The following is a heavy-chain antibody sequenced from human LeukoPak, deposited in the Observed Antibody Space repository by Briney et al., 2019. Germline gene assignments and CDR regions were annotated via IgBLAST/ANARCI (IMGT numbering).Heavy chain of an antibody. D-gene: IGHD2-8*01. CDR2: ISGSGGST. CDR3: AKEYCTNGVCYPPDS. CDR1: GFTFSNAW. Sequence: PGGSLRLSCAASGFTFSNAWMNWVRQAPGKGLEWVSAISGSGGSTYYADSVKGRFTISRDNSKNTLYLQMNSLRAEDTAVYYCAKEYCTNGVCYPPDSWGKGTTVTVSS. J-gene: IGHJ6*04. V-gene: IGHV3-23*01.